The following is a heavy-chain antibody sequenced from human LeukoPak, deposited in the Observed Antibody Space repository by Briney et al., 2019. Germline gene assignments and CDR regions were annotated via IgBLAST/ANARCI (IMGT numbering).Heavy chain of an antibody. CDR2: FCCSWHNI. CDR1: GYTFSEYY. Sequence: PGGSLRLSCAACGYTFSEYYKRWIPHATGEGGEWVSYFCCSWHNIYYAHSVKGRHPLSKDNAKNALYLQMHSLRGEDTGVYYCARDILVHGTSWNAFDIWGQGTMVTVSS. CDR3: ARDILVHGTSWNAFDI. D-gene: IGHD2-2*01. J-gene: IGHJ3*02. V-gene: IGHV3-11*01.